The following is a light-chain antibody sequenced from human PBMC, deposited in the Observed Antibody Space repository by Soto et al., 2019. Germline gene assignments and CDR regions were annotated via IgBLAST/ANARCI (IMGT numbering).Light chain of an antibody. CDR2: GAY. CDR1: RSVSSY. Sequence: EVVMTQSPATLSVSPGERATLSCRASRSVSSYLAWYQQKPGQAPRLLIYGAYTRATGIPARFSGSGSGTEFTLTISRLQSEDFAVYYCQNYHKWPYAFGQGTKLEIK. J-gene: IGKJ2*01. CDR3: QNYHKWPYA. V-gene: IGKV3-15*01.